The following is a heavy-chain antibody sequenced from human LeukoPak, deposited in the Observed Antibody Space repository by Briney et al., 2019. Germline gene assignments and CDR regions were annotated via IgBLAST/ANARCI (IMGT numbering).Heavy chain of an antibody. CDR1: GYTFTTYA. Sequence: GASVKVSCKASGYTFTTYAMNWVRQAPGQGLEWMGWINPNSGGTNYAQKFQGRVTMTRDTSISTAYMELSRLRSDDTAVYYCARNRQHNDYWGQGTLVTVSS. J-gene: IGHJ4*02. CDR2: INPNSGGT. D-gene: IGHD2/OR15-2a*01. V-gene: IGHV1-2*02. CDR3: ARNRQHNDY.